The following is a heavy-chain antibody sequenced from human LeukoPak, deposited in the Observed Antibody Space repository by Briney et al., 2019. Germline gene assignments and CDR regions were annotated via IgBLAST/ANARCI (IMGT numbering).Heavy chain of an antibody. CDR3: ARHPPIEWLRPMGAFDI. CDR2: IYPGDSDT. V-gene: IGHV5-51*01. CDR1: GYSFTSYW. D-gene: IGHD5-12*01. J-gene: IGHJ3*02. Sequence: GETLKISCKGSGYSFTSYWIGWVRQMPGKGLEWMGIIYPGDSDTRYSPSFQGQVTISADKSISTAYLQWSSLKASDTAMYYCARHPPIEWLRPMGAFDIWGQGTMVTVSS.